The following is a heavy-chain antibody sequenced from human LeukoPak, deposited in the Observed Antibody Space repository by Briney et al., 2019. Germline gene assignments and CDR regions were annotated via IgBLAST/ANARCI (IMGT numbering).Heavy chain of an antibody. J-gene: IGHJ4*02. Sequence: GASVKVSCKASGYTFTTYGIGWVRQAPGQGLEWMGWISAYNGNTNYAQKLQGRVTMTTDTSTSTAYMELRSLRSDDTAVYYCARVAPYYYDSSGYYGSDYWGQGTLVTVSS. CDR3: ARVAPYYYDSSGYYGSDY. D-gene: IGHD3-22*01. CDR1: GYTFTTYG. CDR2: ISAYNGNT. V-gene: IGHV1-18*01.